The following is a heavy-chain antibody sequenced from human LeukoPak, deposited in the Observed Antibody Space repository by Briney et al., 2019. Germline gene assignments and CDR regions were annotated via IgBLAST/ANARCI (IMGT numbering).Heavy chain of an antibody. J-gene: IGHJ1*01. CDR1: GFTFSSYA. CDR3: ARDSSGYGSRLQH. V-gene: IGHV3-30-3*01. CDR2: ISYDGSNK. D-gene: IGHD3-10*01. Sequence: GRSLRLSCAASGFTFSSYAMHWVRQAPGKGLEWVAVISYDGSNKYYADSVKGRFTISRDNSKNTLYLQMNSLRAEGTAVYYCARDSSGYGSRLQHWGQGTLVTVSS.